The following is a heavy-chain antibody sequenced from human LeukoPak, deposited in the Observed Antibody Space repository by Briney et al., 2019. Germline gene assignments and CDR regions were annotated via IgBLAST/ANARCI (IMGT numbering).Heavy chain of an antibody. D-gene: IGHD6-6*01. CDR1: GFTFDDYA. V-gene: IGHV3-9*03. J-gene: IGHJ3*02. Sequence: GGSLRLSCAASGFTFDDYAMHWVRQAPGKGLEWVSGISWNSGSIGYADSVKGRFTISRDNAKNSLYLQMNSLRAEDMALYYCAKGYRAEYSSSSGGAFDIWGQGTMVTVSS. CDR2: ISWNSGSI. CDR3: AKGYRAEYSSSSGGAFDI.